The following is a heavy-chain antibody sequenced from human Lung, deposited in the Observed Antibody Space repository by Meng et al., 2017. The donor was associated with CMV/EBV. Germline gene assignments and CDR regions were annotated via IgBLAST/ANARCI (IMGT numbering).Heavy chain of an antibody. J-gene: IGHJ4*02. CDR1: GVSISGFY. Sequence: QVHLQESGPGLVKPSETLSLTCSVSGVSISGFYWSWIRQPAGKGLEGIGRIYINGDTNYNPSLKSRVTISKDTSKNQISLRLTSVTAADTAIYYCATGSGDFDHWGRGTLVTVSS. D-gene: IGHD1-26*01. V-gene: IGHV4-4*07. CDR3: ATGSGDFDH. CDR2: IYINGDT.